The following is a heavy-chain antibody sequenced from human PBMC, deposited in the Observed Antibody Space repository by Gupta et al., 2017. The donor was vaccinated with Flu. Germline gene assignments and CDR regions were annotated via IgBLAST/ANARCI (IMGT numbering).Heavy chain of an antibody. D-gene: IGHD2/OR15-2a*01. CDR2: IYYSGST. V-gene: IGHV4-31*03. J-gene: IGHJ4*02. CDR3: ARSPTNSLEFDY. CDR1: GGSISSGAYH. Sequence: QVQLQESGPGLVQPSQTLSHICTVSGGSISSGAYHWSWIRQHPGKGLELSGYIYYSGSTYYNPSLKSRVTISIDTSNNQFSLKLSSVTAADTAVYYWARSPTNSLEFDYWGQGTLVTVSS.